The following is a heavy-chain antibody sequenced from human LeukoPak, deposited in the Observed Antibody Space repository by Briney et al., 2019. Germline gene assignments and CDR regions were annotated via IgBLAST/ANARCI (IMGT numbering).Heavy chain of an antibody. V-gene: IGHV3-30*04. CDR2: ISYDGSNK. D-gene: IGHD4-23*01. CDR1: GFTFSSYA. J-gene: IGHJ6*02. Sequence: PGGSLRLSCAASGFTFSSYAMHRVRQAPGKGLEWVAVISYDGSNKYYADSVKGRFTISRDNSKNTLYLQMNSLRAEDTAAYYCARDNSGRYGGIVYYYYGMDVWGQGTTVTVSS. CDR3: ARDNSGRYGGIVYYYYGMDV.